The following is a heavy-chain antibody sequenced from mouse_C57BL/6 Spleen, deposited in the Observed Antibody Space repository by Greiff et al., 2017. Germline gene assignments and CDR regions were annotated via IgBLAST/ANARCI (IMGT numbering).Heavy chain of an antibody. CDR1: GFTFSSYA. J-gene: IGHJ4*01. Sequence: EVKLVESGGGLVKPGGSLKLSCAASGFTFSSYAMSWVRQTPEKRLEWVATISDGGRYTYYPDNVKGRFTISRYNANNTLYLQMSHLKSEDTAMYYCASYYDYDNDAMDYWGQGTSVTVSS. D-gene: IGHD2-4*01. CDR2: ISDGGRYT. CDR3: ASYYDYDNDAMDY. V-gene: IGHV5-4*03.